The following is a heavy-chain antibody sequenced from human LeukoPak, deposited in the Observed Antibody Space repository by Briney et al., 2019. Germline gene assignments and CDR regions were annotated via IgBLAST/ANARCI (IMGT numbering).Heavy chain of an antibody. V-gene: IGHV3-23*01. CDR3: ATLGQRYCSGGSCYTSGSSDY. CDR1: GFTFSSYA. J-gene: IGHJ4*02. D-gene: IGHD2-15*01. CDR2: ISGSGGST. Sequence: GGSLRLSCAASGFTFSSYAMSWVRQAPGKGLECVSAISGSGGSTYYADSVKGRFTISRDNSKNTLYLQMNSLRAEDTAVYYCATLGQRYCSGGSCYTSGSSDYWGQGTLVTVSS.